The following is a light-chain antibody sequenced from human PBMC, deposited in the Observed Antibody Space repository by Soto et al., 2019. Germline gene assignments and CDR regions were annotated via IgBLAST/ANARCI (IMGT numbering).Light chain of an antibody. CDR3: QNFNSYPPNT. CDR2: DAS. CDR1: QCISSD. V-gene: IGKV1-13*02. J-gene: IGKJ2*01. Sequence: AIQLTQSPSSLSASVGDRVTITCRASQCISSDLAWYQQKPGNAPKLLIYDASSLVSGVQSSFSGNGSGTDFTLTLSSLQPEDFAPNYCQNFNSYPPNTFGQGTKLEIK.